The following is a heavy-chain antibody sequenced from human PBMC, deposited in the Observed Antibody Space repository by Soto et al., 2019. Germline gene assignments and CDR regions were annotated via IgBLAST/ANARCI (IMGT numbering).Heavy chain of an antibody. CDR2: IYYSGST. Sequence: SETLSLTCTVSGGSIISSSYYFFCIRQPPWNGLELIGSIYYSGSTYYNPSLKSRVTISVDTSKNQFSLKLSSVTAADTAVYYCARHPRVTIFGVAPLYGMDVWGQGTTVTVSS. CDR1: GGSIISSSYY. J-gene: IGHJ6*02. V-gene: IGHV4-39*01. D-gene: IGHD3-3*01. CDR3: ARHPRVTIFGVAPLYGMDV.